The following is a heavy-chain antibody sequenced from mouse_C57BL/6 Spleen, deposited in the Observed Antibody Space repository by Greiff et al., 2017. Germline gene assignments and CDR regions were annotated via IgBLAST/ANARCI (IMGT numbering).Heavy chain of an antibody. D-gene: IGHD1-1*01. CDR2: IRNKANGYTT. Sequence: EVKLMESGGGLVQPGGSLSLSCAASGFTFTDYYMSWVRQPPGTALEWLGFIRNKANGYTTEYSASVKGRFTISRDNSQSILYLKMNALRAEDSATYYCARYGTMVVARYFDVWGTGTTVTVSS. J-gene: IGHJ1*03. CDR3: ARYGTMVVARYFDV. CDR1: GFTFTDYY. V-gene: IGHV7-3*01.